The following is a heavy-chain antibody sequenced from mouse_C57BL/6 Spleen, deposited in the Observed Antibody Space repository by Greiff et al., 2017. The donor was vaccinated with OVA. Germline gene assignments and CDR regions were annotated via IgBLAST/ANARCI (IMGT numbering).Heavy chain of an antibody. V-gene: IGHV1-82*01. J-gene: IGHJ2*01. Sequence: QVQLQQSGPELVKPGASVKISCKASGYAFSSSWMNWVQQRPGKGLEWIGRIYPGDGDTNYNGKFKGKATLTADKSSSTAYMQLSSLTSEDSAVYFCASPLLYLDYWGQGTTLTVSS. CDR3: ASPLLYLDY. CDR1: GYAFSSSW. CDR2: IYPGDGDT. D-gene: IGHD1-1*01.